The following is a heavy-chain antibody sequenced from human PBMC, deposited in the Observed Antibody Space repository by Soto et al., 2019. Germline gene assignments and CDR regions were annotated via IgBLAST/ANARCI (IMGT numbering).Heavy chain of an antibody. V-gene: IGHV4-39*01. CDR3: AKVVVGAPRHPDFDS. CDR1: GGSINNGDYF. D-gene: IGHD2-15*01. CDR2: VYHSGTT. J-gene: IGHJ4*02. Sequence: SETLSLTCTVSGGSINNGDYFWGWIRQPPGKGLEWIGSVYHSGTTNYSPSLKSRVTISVDTSKNQFSLNLRSVTAADTAVYYCAKVVVGAPRHPDFDSWGQGTLVTVSS.